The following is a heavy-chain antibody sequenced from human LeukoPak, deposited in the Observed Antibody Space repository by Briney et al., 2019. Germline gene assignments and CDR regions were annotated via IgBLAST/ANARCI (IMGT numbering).Heavy chain of an antibody. Sequence: PGGSLRLSCAASGLTVSSTSMTWVRQALGKGLEWVSDFLSDGRIYYADSVKGRFTISKDNSQNTVNLQMDNLRAEDTATYYCGSYRRAYDIWGQGTVVTVAS. CDR2: FLSDGRI. V-gene: IGHV3-53*01. D-gene: IGHD1-26*01. CDR1: GLTVSSTS. J-gene: IGHJ3*02. CDR3: GSYRRAYDI.